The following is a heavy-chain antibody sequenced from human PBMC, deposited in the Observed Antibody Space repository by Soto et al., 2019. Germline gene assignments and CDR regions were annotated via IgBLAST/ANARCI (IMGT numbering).Heavy chain of an antibody. V-gene: IGHV3-7*01. D-gene: IGHD6-19*01. Sequence: GGSLRLSCAASGFTFSSYWMSWVRQAPGKGLEWVANIKQDGSEKYYVVSVKGRFTISRDNAKNSLYLQMNSLRAEDTAVYYCARVRSGWYYAFDIWGQGTMVTVSS. J-gene: IGHJ3*02. CDR1: GFTFSSYW. CDR2: IKQDGSEK. CDR3: ARVRSGWYYAFDI.